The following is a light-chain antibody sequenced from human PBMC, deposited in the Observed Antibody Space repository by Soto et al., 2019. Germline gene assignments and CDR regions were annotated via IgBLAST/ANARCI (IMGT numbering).Light chain of an antibody. CDR3: QQCNTSPLT. Sequence: DIQMTQSPSTLSASVGDRVTITCRASQSISNLLAWYQQKPGKAPKVLIYDASSLESGVPSRFSGSGSGTEFTITISSLRPDDSATYYCQQCNTSPLTFGGGTKVEI. CDR1: QSISNL. V-gene: IGKV1-5*01. CDR2: DAS. J-gene: IGKJ4*01.